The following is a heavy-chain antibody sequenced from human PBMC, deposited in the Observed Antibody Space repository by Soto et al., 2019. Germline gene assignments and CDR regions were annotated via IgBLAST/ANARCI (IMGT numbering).Heavy chain of an antibody. J-gene: IGHJ4*02. CDR1: GGSISSSSYY. Sequence: SETLSLTCTVSGGSISSSSYYWGWIRQPPGKGLEWIGSVSYSGSTYYNPPLKSRVSIFVDTPENQLSLKLSSVTAADTAIYYCASRKREEDSSANSYYVRYWGQGTLVTVSS. CDR3: ASRKREEDSSANSYYVRY. CDR2: VSYSGST. V-gene: IGHV4-39*01. D-gene: IGHD3-22*01.